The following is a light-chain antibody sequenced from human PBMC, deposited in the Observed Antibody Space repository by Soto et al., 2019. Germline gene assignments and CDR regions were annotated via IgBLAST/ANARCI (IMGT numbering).Light chain of an antibody. CDR2: AAS. CDR1: QSISSF. Sequence: IQLPQSQSSLSASVGDRVTITCRASQSISSFLNWYQKKPGKAPNLLIYAASTLQSGVPSRFSGSESGTDFTLTISTLQPEDFATYYCQQSYSIPWTFGQGTKVDIK. V-gene: IGKV1-39*01. CDR3: QQSYSIPWT. J-gene: IGKJ1*01.